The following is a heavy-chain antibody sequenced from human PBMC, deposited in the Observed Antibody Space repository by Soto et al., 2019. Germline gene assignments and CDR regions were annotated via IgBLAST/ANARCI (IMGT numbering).Heavy chain of an antibody. CDR1: GAPINSDY. J-gene: IGHJ4*02. D-gene: IGHD2-15*01. CDR3: AGSYRPRISVPPPDY. CDR2: IYHIGST. Sequence: SETLSLTCTVSGAPINSDYWSWIRQSPGKGLEWIGYIYHIGSTDYNPSLKSRVTISIDKSKNQFSLNLRSVTAEDTAVYYCAGSYRPRISVPPPDYWGQGTRVTVS. V-gene: IGHV4-59*03.